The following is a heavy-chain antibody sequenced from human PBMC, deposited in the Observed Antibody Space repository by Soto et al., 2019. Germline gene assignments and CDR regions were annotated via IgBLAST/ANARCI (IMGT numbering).Heavy chain of an antibody. J-gene: IGHJ4*02. Sequence: GGSLRLSCAASGLTFSSYAMHWVRQAPGKGLEWVAVISYDGSNKYYVDSVKGRFTISRDNSKNTLYLQMNSLRAEDTAVYYCAKEEYYSDRSGSLGNDYWGQGTLVTVSS. CDR1: GLTFSSYA. CDR2: ISYDGSNK. V-gene: IGHV3-30-3*01. D-gene: IGHD3-22*01. CDR3: AKEEYYSDRSGSLGNDY.